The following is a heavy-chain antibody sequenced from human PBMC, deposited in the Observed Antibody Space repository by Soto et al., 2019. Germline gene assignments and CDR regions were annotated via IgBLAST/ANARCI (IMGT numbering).Heavy chain of an antibody. CDR3: ARGVGASYYFDY. CDR1: GYTFTSYA. CDR2: INAGNGNT. D-gene: IGHD1-26*01. Sequence: GASVKVSCKASGYTFTSYAMHWVRRAPGQRLEWMGWINAGNGNTKYSQKLQGRVTMTTDTSTSTAYMELRSLRSDDTAVYYCARGVGASYYFDYWGQGTLVTVSS. V-gene: IGHV1-3*01. J-gene: IGHJ4*02.